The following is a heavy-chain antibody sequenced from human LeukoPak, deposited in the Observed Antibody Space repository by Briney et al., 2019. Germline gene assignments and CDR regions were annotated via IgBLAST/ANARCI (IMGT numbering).Heavy chain of an antibody. D-gene: IGHD1-26*01. V-gene: IGHV4-59*01. CDR1: GGPISSYY. CDR2: IYYSGST. Sequence: PSETLSLTCTVSGGPISSYYWSWIRQPPGKGLEWIGYIYYSGSTNYNPSLKSRVTISVDTSKNQFSLKLSSVTAADTAVYYCAREGGSYFDYWGQGTLVTVSS. J-gene: IGHJ4*02. CDR3: AREGGSYFDY.